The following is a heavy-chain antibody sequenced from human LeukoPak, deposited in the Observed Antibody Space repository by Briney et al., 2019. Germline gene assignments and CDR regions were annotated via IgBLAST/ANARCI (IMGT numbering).Heavy chain of an antibody. CDR1: GFTFSSYA. CDR2: ISGSGGST. CDR3: AKATPRKMGYYDSSGYSYYFDY. J-gene: IGHJ4*02. D-gene: IGHD3-22*01. Sequence: QPGGSLRLSCAASGFTFSSYAMSWVRQAPGKGLEWVSAISGSGGSTYYADSVKGRFTISRDNSKNTLYLQMNSLRAEDTAVYYCAKATPRKMGYYDSSGYSYYFDYWGQGTLVTVSS. V-gene: IGHV3-23*01.